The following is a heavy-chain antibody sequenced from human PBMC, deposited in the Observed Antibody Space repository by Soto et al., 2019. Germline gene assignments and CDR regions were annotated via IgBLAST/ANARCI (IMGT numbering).Heavy chain of an antibody. CDR2: IFSNDEK. Sequence: SCPTLVNPTETLTLTCTVSGFSLSNPRMGVSWIRQPPGKALEWLAHIFSNDEKSYSTSLKSRLTISRDTSKSQVVLTMTNMDPVDTATYYSARIQRISMIVVSKPYFDYWGQGALVTVSS. CDR3: ARIQRISMIVVSKPYFDY. V-gene: IGHV2-26*01. D-gene: IGHD3-22*01. CDR1: GFSLSNPRMG. J-gene: IGHJ4*02.